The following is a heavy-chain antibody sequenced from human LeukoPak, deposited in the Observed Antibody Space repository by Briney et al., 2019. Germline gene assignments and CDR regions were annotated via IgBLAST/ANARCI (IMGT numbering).Heavy chain of an antibody. CDR2: ISSGGGTI. V-gene: IGHV3-48*03. J-gene: IGHJ4*02. Sequence: GGSLRLSCAASGFTFSSYEMNWVRQAPGKGLEWVSYISSGGGTIYYADSVKGRFTISRDNAKNSLYLQMNSLRAEDTAVYYCARELISSTSLDYWGQGTLVTVSS. CDR1: GFTFSSYE. CDR3: ARELISSTSLDY.